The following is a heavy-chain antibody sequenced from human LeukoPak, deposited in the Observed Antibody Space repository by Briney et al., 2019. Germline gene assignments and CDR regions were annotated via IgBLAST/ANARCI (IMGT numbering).Heavy chain of an antibody. D-gene: IGHD5-24*01. CDR3: TRDQTFDGDGYNYDY. V-gene: IGHV3-49*05. Sequence: KTGGSLRLSCAASGFTFSNYAMSWFRQAPGKGLEWVGFIRSKAYGGTTQYAASVKGRFTISRDDSKSIAYLQMNSLKTEDTAVYYCTRDQTFDGDGYNYDYWGQGTLVTVSS. CDR2: IRSKAYGGTT. J-gene: IGHJ4*02. CDR1: GFTFSNYA.